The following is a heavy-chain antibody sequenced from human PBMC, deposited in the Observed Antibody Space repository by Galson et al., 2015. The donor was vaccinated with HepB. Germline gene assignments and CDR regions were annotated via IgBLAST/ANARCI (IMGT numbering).Heavy chain of an antibody. V-gene: IGHV4-4*02. CDR2: ISPSGGT. CDR3: ARNGGKELEY. D-gene: IGHD1-1*01. CDR1: GASIGSGNW. J-gene: IGHJ4*02. Sequence: SETLSLTCAVSGASIGSGNWWSWVRQSPGEGLEWIGEISPSGGTTYNPSLEGRVTISVDRSRNHLSLKVTSVTAADTAIYFCARNGGKELEYWGQGTLVTVSS.